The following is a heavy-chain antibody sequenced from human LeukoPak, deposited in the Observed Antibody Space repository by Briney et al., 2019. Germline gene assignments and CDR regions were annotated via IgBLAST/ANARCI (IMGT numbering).Heavy chain of an antibody. D-gene: IGHD1-1*01. J-gene: IGHJ6*02. Sequence: PSETLSLTCTVSGGSISSSSYYWGWIRQPPGKGLEWIGSIYYSGSTYYNPSLKSRVTISVDTSKNQFSLKLSSVTAADTAVYYCVTWQGYGNYYGMDVWGQGTTVTVSS. V-gene: IGHV4-39*07. CDR3: VTWQGYGNYYGMDV. CDR1: GGSISSSSYY. CDR2: IYYSGST.